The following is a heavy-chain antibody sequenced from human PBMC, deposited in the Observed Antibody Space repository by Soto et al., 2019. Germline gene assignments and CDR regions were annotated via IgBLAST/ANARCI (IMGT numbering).Heavy chain of an antibody. Sequence: QVQLVQSGAEVKXPGASVKVSCKTSGYTFSSYDIHWVRQATGQGLEWMGWMNPNSGNTGSAQNFQGRVTMTKSSSLTTAYMELSSLRSEDTAVYYCARTTAYCGGDCYSDYWGQGTLVTVSS. V-gene: IGHV1-8*01. CDR1: GYTFSSYD. J-gene: IGHJ4*02. CDR2: MNPNSGNT. CDR3: ARTTAYCGGDCYSDY. D-gene: IGHD2-21*01.